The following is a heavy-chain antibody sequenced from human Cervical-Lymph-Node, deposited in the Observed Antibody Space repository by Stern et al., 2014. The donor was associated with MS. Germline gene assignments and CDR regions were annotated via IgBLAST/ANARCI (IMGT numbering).Heavy chain of an antibody. V-gene: IGHV3-13*01. D-gene: IGHD6-13*01. Sequence: VQLVESGGGLVQPGGSLRLSCAASGFTFSSYDMHWVRQATGKGLEWVSAIGTAGDTYYPGSVKGRFTISRENAKNSLYLQMNSLRAGDTAVYYCERTIAAAGTYYFDYWGQGTLVTVSS. CDR2: IGTAGDT. CDR3: ERTIAAAGTYYFDY. CDR1: GFTFSSYD. J-gene: IGHJ4*02.